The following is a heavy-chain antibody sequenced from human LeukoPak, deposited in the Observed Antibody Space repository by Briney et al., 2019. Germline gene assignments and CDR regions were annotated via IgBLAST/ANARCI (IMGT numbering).Heavy chain of an antibody. D-gene: IGHD6-13*01. Sequence: PSETLSLTCTVSGGSISSSSYYWGWIRQPPGKGLEWIGSIYYSGSTYYNPSLKSRVTISVDTSKNQFSLKLSSVTAADTAVYYCAGLLAAAGKGDYFDYWGQGTLVTVSS. CDR2: IYYSGST. V-gene: IGHV4-39*01. CDR1: GGSISSSSYY. CDR3: AGLLAAAGKGDYFDY. J-gene: IGHJ4*02.